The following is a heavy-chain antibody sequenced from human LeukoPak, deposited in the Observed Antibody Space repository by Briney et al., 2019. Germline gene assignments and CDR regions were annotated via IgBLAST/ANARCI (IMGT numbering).Heavy chain of an antibody. CDR2: IYPGDSDT. J-gene: IGHJ3*02. CDR1: GYSFTSYW. CDR3: ARHWGMAAAAEGAFDI. V-gene: IGHV5-51*01. D-gene: IGHD6-13*01. Sequence: GESLKISCKGSGYSFTSYWIGLVRQMPGKGLEWMGIIYPGDSDTRYSPSFQGQVTISADKSISTAYLQWSSLKASDTAMYYCARHWGMAAAAEGAFDIWGQGTMVTVSS.